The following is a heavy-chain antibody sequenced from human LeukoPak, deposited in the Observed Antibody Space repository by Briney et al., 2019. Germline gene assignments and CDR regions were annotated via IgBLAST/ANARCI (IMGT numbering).Heavy chain of an antibody. D-gene: IGHD4-17*01. CDR3: TTDTGDYEIY. Sequence: GATLVHPCRARERAVRNACVGLVGRATVKGMKWVGRIKSETDGGTTDYAAPVKGRFTISRDDSKNMLYLQMNSLKTEDTAVYYCTTDTGDYEIYWGQGTLVTVSS. CDR1: ERAVRNAC. J-gene: IGHJ4*02. CDR2: IKSETDGGTT. V-gene: IGHV3-15*01.